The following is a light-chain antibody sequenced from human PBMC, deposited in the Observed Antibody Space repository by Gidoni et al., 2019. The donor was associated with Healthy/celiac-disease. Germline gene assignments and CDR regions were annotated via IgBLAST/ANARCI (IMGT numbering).Light chain of an antibody. J-gene: IGKJ4*01. Sequence: EIVLTQSPGTLSLSPGERATLSCRASQSVSSNYLAWYQQKSGQAPRLLIYGASSRATGIPDRFSGSGSGTDFTLTISRLEPEDVAVYYCQQYGNSPLLTFXGXTKVEIK. CDR2: GAS. CDR3: QQYGNSPLLT. V-gene: IGKV3-20*01. CDR1: QSVSSNY.